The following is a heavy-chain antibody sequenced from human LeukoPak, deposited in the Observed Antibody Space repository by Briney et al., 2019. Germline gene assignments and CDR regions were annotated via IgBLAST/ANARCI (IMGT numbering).Heavy chain of an antibody. V-gene: IGHV3-23*01. J-gene: IGHJ4*02. CDR2: ISGSGGTT. CDR1: GFTFSSYA. CDR3: AKNYYGSGSGGYFDY. D-gene: IGHD3-10*01. Sequence: GGSLRLSCAASGFTFSSYAMTWVRQAPGKGLEWVSVISGSGGTTYYADSVKGRFTISRDNSKNTLYLQMNSLRAEDTAVYYCAKNYYGSGSGGYFDYWGQGTLVTVSS.